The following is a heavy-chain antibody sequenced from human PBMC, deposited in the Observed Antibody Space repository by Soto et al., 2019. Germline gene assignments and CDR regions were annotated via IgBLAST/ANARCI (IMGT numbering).Heavy chain of an antibody. CDR3: ARVPPRDGYNFYY. Sequence: QVQLVESGGGLVKPGGSLRLSCAASGFTFSNYYMSWIRQAPGKGLEWVSYISSSTNIIHYADSVKGRFTISRDNAKNSLYLQMNSLRVEDTAGYYCARVPPRDGYNFYYWGQGTLVTVSS. D-gene: IGHD5-12*01. CDR1: GFTFSNYY. CDR2: ISSSTNII. J-gene: IGHJ4*02. V-gene: IGHV3-11*01.